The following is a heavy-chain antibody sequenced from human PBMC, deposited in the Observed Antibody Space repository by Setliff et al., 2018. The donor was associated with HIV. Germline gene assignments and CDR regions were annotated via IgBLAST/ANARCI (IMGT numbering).Heavy chain of an antibody. CDR1: GYMFIAYG. J-gene: IGHJ4*02. CDR3: ATQTVAVGAPGYFDS. D-gene: IGHD2-15*01. CDR2: IIPIFGTA. V-gene: IGHV1-69*13. Sequence: SVKVSCKTSGYMFIAYGMSWVRRAPGQGLEWMGGIIPIFGTANYAQKFQGRLIISADPSTNTAYMELLSLRSEDTAIYYCATQTVAVGAPGYFDSWGQGTLVTVSS.